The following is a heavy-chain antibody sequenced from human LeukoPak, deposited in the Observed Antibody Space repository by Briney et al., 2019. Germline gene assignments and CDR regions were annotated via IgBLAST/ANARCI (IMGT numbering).Heavy chain of an antibody. CDR3: AKDLNYGELVDS. V-gene: IGHV3-30*02. CDR1: GFTFNSYG. D-gene: IGHD4-17*01. CDR2: IRSDGNKK. J-gene: IGHJ4*02. Sequence: GGSLSLSCAASGFTFNSYGMYWVRQAPGKGLERVAFIRSDGNKKYYADSVKGRFTISRDNSRNTLYLQMNSLRTEDTAVYYCAKDLNYGELVDSWGKGTLVTVSS.